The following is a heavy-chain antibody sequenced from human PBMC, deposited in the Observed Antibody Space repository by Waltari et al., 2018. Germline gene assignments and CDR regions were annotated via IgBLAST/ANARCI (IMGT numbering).Heavy chain of an antibody. V-gene: IGHV3-30*01. CDR3: ARDLTLGVGAATPFDY. D-gene: IGHD1-26*01. CDR2: ISYDGSNK. Sequence: QVQLVESGGGVVQPGRSLRLSCAASGFPFSRYAMHWVRQAPGKGLEWGAVISYDGSNKYYADSVKGRFTISRDNSKNTLYLQMNSLRAEDTAVYYCARDLTLGVGAATPFDYWGQGTLVTGSS. J-gene: IGHJ4*02. CDR1: GFPFSRYA.